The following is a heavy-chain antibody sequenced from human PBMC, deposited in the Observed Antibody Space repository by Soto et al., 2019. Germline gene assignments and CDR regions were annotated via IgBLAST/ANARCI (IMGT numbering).Heavy chain of an antibody. CDR1: GFTFSSYA. J-gene: IGHJ4*02. CDR2: ISGSGGST. Sequence: GALRLSCAASGFTFSSYAMSWVRQAPGKGLEWVSAISGSGGSTYYADSVKGRFTISRDNSKNTLYLQMNSLRAEDTAVYYCAKDLPTGYYYDSSGYYFSIPYWGQGTLVTVSS. V-gene: IGHV3-23*01. CDR3: AKDLPTGYYYDSSGYYFSIPY. D-gene: IGHD3-22*01.